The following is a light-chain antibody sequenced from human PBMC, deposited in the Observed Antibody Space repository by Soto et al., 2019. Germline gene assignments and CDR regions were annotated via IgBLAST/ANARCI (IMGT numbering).Light chain of an antibody. J-gene: IGKJ5*01. CDR2: DTS. V-gene: IGKV3-11*01. CDR1: ETIRGP. CDR3: QQSSNWPPIN. Sequence: DIVSTQVPATLSLSPREIALLSCRASETIRGPLAWYQQRPGQPPRLLIYDTSNRATGIPARFRGSGAGTAFSPTISSLEPEDFAVYYCQQSSNWPPINCGQGTQLEIK.